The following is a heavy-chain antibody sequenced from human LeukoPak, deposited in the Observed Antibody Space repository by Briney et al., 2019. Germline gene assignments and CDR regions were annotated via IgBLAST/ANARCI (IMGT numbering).Heavy chain of an antibody. V-gene: IGHV3-48*03. J-gene: IGHJ4*02. CDR2: ISNSGDIR. D-gene: IGHD1-26*01. Sequence: GGSLRRSCVVSGFSFSDYEMAWVRQAPGMGLEWISYISNSGDIRRYADAVKGRFAISRDNAKNSVSLQMNSLRADDTGLYFCAGGPQYSGSYGDWGQGTLVTVSS. CDR1: GFSFSDYE. CDR3: AGGPQYSGSYGD.